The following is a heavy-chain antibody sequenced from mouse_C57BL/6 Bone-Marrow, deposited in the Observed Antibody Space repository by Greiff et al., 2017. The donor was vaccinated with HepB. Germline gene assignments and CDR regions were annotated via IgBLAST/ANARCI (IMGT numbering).Heavy chain of an antibody. CDR1: GFNIKDDY. V-gene: IGHV14-4*01. Sequence: EVQLQQSGAELVRPGASVKLSCTASGFNIKDDYMHWVKQRPEQGLEWIGWIDPENGDTEYASKFQGKATITADTSSNTAYLQLSSLTSEDTAVDYCTTGYGSSSYWYFDVWGTGTTVTVSS. CDR3: TTGYGSSSYWYFDV. J-gene: IGHJ1*03. CDR2: IDPENGDT. D-gene: IGHD1-1*01.